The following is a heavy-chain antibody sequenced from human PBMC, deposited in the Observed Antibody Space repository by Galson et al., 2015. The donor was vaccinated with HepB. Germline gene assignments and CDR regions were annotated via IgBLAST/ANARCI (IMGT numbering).Heavy chain of an antibody. CDR3: ARGRVYSSGWYPPPREGGGGSTSGDFDY. V-gene: IGHV7-4-1*02. CDR1: GYTFTSYA. J-gene: IGHJ4*02. Sequence: SVKVSCKASGYTFTSYAMNWVRQAPGQGLEWMGWINTNTGNPTYAQGFTGRFVFSLDTSVSTAYLQISSLKAEDTAVYYCARGRVYSSGWYPPPREGGGGSTSGDFDYWGQGTLVTVSS. CDR2: INTNTGNP. D-gene: IGHD6-19*01.